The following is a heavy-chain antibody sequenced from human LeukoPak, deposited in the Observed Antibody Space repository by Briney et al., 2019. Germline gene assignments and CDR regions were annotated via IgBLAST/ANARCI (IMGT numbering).Heavy chain of an antibody. V-gene: IGHV4-59*01. J-gene: IGHJ3*02. CDR3: ARVMTATDAFDI. D-gene: IGHD3-16*01. Sequence: SETPSLTCTVSGGSISSYYWSWIRQPPGKGLEWIGYIYYSGSTNYNPSLKSRVTISVDTSKNQFSLKLSSVTAADTAVYYCARVMTATDAFDIWGQGTMVTVSS. CDR1: GGSISSYY. CDR2: IYYSGST.